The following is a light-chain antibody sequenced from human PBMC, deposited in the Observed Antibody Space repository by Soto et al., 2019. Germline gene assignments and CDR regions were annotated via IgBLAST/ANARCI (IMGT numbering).Light chain of an antibody. CDR1: QNIRSS. CDR2: DAT. V-gene: IGKV3-15*01. CDR3: QQYNNYFWA. Sequence: VVMTQSPASLSASPWERVTLSCRASQNIRSSLAWYQQRPGQAPRLLIYDATTRATGIPARFSGSGSGTEFTLTISSLQPDDLATYYCQQYNNYFWAFGQGTKVDI. J-gene: IGKJ1*01.